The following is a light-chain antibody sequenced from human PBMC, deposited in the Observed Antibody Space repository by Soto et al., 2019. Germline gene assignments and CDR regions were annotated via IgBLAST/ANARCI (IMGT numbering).Light chain of an antibody. CDR1: QTLFYTSSNKNY. Sequence: DIVMTQSPDSLALSLGERATIHCKSSQTLFYTSSNKNYLAWYQQIPGQPPKLLIHWASDRESGVPNRFSGSASGSDYALPRSGLQAEDVALYCCQQYLSTPFTFGPGTRLDL. CDR2: WAS. V-gene: IGKV4-1*01. J-gene: IGKJ3*01. CDR3: QQYLSTPFT.